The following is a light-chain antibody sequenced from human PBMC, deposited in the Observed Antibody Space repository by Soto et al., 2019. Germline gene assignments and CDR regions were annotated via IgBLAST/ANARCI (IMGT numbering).Light chain of an antibody. J-gene: IGKJ3*01. CDR2: DAS. CDR1: QTISSGY. Sequence: EIVLTQSPGTLSLSPGEGATLSCRASQTISSGYVAWYQQKPGQAPRLLIYDASNRAPGIPARFSGSGSGTDFTLAISSLEPEDFAVYYCQQRSKWPPTFGPGTKVDIK. V-gene: IGKV3-11*01. CDR3: QQRSKWPPT.